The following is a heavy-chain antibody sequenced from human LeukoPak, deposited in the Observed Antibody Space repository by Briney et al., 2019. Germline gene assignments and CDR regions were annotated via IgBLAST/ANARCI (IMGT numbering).Heavy chain of an antibody. D-gene: IGHD2-15*01. CDR2: INHSGST. V-gene: IGHV4-34*01. CDR3: ARRIYCSGGSCYEADY. CDR1: GGSFSGYY. Sequence: SETLSLTCAVYGGSFSGYYWSWIRQPPGKGLEWIGEINHSGSTNYNPSLKSRVTISVYTSKNQFSLKLSSVTAADTAVYYCARRIYCSGGSCYEADYWGQGTLVTVSS. J-gene: IGHJ4*02.